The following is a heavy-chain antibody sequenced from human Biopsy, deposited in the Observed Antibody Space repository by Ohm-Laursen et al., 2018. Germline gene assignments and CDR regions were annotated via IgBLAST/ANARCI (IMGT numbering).Heavy chain of an antibody. Sequence: SQTLSLTCAVDGGSFSGYGWTWIRQPPGKGLAWVGEFSHTGTTIYNPSLKSRLTISVDKSKNHFSLRLPSVTAADTATYFCARGPYGDNAGAFDVWGQGTVVTVSS. CDR3: ARGPYGDNAGAFDV. CDR1: GGSFSGYG. CDR2: FSHTGTT. J-gene: IGHJ3*01. D-gene: IGHD4/OR15-4a*01. V-gene: IGHV4-34*01.